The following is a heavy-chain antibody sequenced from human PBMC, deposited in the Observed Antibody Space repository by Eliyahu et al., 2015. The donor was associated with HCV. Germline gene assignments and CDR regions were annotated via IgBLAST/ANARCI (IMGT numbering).Heavy chain of an antibody. D-gene: IGHD6-19*01. J-gene: IGHJ5*02. CDR2: IYYSGST. V-gene: IGHV4-59*01. CDR1: GXSISSYY. Sequence: QVQLQESGPGLVKPSETLSLTCTVSGXSISSYYWXWIRQPPGKGLXWIGYIYYSGSTNSNPSLKSRVTXSLDTSRNQFSLKLNSVTAADTAVYYCASGGGGIAVAGTGGWFDPWGQGTLVTVSS. CDR3: ASGGGGIAVAGTGGWFDP.